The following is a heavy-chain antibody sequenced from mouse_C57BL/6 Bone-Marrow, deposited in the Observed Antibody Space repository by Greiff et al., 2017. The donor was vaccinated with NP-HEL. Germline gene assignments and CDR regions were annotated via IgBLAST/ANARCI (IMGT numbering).Heavy chain of an antibody. D-gene: IGHD1-1*01. CDR3: TIFITTVVDYFDY. Sequence: EVKLMESGAELVRPGASVKLSCTASGFNIRDYYMHWVKQRPEQGLEWIGRIDPEDGDTEYAPKFQGKATMTADTSSNTAYLQLSSLTSEDTAVYYCTIFITTVVDYFDYWGQGTTLTVSS. J-gene: IGHJ2*01. V-gene: IGHV14-1*01. CDR1: GFNIRDYY. CDR2: IDPEDGDT.